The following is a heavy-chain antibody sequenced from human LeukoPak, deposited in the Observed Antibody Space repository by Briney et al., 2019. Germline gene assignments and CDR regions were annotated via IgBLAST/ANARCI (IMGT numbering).Heavy chain of an antibody. Sequence: PGGSLRLSCAASGFTVSSSNYMNWVRQAPGKGLEWVPGIYTGGTTYSTDSVKGRFTISRDNPNNTLYLQMHSLRAEDTAVYYCAREISRFGIWGQGTLVTVSS. V-gene: IGHV3-66*01. CDR1: GFTVSSSNY. J-gene: IGHJ4*02. CDR3: AREISRFGI. CDR2: IYTGGTT. D-gene: IGHD3-16*01.